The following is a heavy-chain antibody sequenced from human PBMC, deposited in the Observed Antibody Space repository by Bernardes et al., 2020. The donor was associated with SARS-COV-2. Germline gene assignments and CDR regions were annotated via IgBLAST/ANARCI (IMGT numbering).Heavy chain of an antibody. Sequence: GGSLRLSCAASGFTFSSYAMHWVRQAPGKGLEWVAVISYDGSNKYYADSVKGRFTMSRDNSKNTLYLQMNSLRAEDTAVYYCAREDIVVVPAFDYWGQGTLVTVSS. CDR3: AREDIVVVPAFDY. D-gene: IGHD2-2*01. J-gene: IGHJ4*02. V-gene: IGHV3-30-3*01. CDR2: ISYDGSNK. CDR1: GFTFSSYA.